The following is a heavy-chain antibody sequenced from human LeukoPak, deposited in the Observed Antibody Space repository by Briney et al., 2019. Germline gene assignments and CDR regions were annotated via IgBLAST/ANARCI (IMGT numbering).Heavy chain of an antibody. CDR2: INQDGSEK. D-gene: IGHD1-26*01. CDR1: GFTFSTYW. J-gene: IGHJ4*02. V-gene: IGHV3-7*03. CDR3: ARDGMGSGSYRFDY. Sequence: GGSLRLSCAASGFTFSTYWMTWVRQAPGKGLEWVANINQDGSEKYFVDSVKGRFTISRDNAKNSRYLQMNSLRAEDTAVYYCARDGMGSGSYRFDYWGQGTLVTVSS.